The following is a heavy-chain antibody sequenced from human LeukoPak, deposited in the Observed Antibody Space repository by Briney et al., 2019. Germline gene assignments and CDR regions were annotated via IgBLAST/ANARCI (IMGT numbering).Heavy chain of an antibody. V-gene: IGHV1-2*02. Sequence: GASVKVSCKASGYTFTGYYMHWVRQAPGQGLEWMGWINPNSGGTNYAQKLQGRVTMTRDTSISTAYMELSRLRSDDTAVYYCARDRPHSSGYWDYWGQGTLVTVSS. CDR1: GYTFTGYY. CDR2: INPNSGGT. J-gene: IGHJ4*02. CDR3: ARDRPHSSGYWDY. D-gene: IGHD3-22*01.